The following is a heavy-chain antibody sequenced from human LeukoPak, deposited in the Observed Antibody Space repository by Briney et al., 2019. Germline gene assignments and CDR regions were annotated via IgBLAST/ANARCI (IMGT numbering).Heavy chain of an antibody. V-gene: IGHV3-23*01. Sequence: GGSLRLSCAVSGFTFSSYAMNWVHQAPGKGLEWVSSISGSGGSTYYANSVKGRFSISRDSSKNTMYMQMNSLRAEDTAVYYCARGGSQPITMHVFDYWGQGTLVSVSS. J-gene: IGHJ4*02. CDR1: GFTFSSYA. CDR2: ISGSGGST. D-gene: IGHD3-10*01. CDR3: ARGGSQPITMHVFDY.